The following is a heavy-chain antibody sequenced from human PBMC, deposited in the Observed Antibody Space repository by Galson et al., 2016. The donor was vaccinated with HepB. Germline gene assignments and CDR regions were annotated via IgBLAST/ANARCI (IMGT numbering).Heavy chain of an antibody. V-gene: IGHV4-59*01. CDR3: ARVNLWSGSTHAFDV. Sequence: SETLSLTCSVSGGSINAYYWSWIRQSPGKGLEWIGYIYYSGRTNYSPSLKSRVTMSVDTSKNRFSLRLTSVTAADTAVYFCARVNLWSGSTHAFDVWGQGTLVTVSS. J-gene: IGHJ3*01. CDR1: GGSINAYY. D-gene: IGHD3-3*01. CDR2: IYYSGRT.